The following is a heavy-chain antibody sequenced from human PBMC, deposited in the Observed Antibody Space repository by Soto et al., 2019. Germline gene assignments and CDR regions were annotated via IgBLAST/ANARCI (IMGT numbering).Heavy chain of an antibody. CDR3: ARGWGYFDY. Sequence: QLQLQESGSGLVKPSQTLSLTCAVSGGSISSGGYSWSWIRQPPGKGLEWIGNIYHSGSTSYNPSLKSRVTISADRSNSQFSLKLSSVTVADTDVYYCARGWGYFDYWGQGTLVTVSS. J-gene: IGHJ4*02. CDR2: IYHSGST. D-gene: IGHD3-16*01. V-gene: IGHV4-30-2*01. CDR1: GGSISSGGYS.